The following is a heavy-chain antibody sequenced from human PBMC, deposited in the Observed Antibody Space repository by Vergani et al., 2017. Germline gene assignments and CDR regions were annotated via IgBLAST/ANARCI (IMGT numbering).Heavy chain of an antibody. V-gene: IGHV4-39*01. J-gene: IGHJ4*02. D-gene: IGHD1-26*01. CDR2: VYYNGST. CDR1: GDSINNGNYS. CDR3: ARSSMGTTVFDY. Sequence: QLQLQESGPGLVKPSETLSLTCIVSGDSINNGNYSWGWIRQPPGKGLEWIGSVYYNGSTYYNPSLKSRVTTSVDASKNQFSLNLSSVTAADTAVYYCARSSMGTTVFDYWGQGILVTVSS.